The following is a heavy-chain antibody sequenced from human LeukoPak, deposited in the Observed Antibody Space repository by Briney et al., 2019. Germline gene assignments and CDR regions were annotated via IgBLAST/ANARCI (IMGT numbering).Heavy chain of an antibody. Sequence: PGGSLRLSCAASGFTFSSYTMSWVRQAPGKGLEWVSSISSSSSYIYYADSVKGRFTISRDNAKNSLYLQMNSLRAEDTAVYYCARVGEGGSPSPYYYYGMDVWGQGTTVTVSS. CDR3: ARVGEGGSPSPYYYYGMDV. J-gene: IGHJ6*02. V-gene: IGHV3-21*01. D-gene: IGHD6-6*01. CDR1: GFTFSSYT. CDR2: ISSSSSYI.